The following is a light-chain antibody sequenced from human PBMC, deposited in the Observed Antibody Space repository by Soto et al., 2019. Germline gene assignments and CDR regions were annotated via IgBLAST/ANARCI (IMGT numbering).Light chain of an antibody. V-gene: IGKV4-1*01. Sequence: DIVMTQSPDSLAVSLGERATINCKSSRSVLYNSDNKNYLAWYQQKPGQPPKLLIYWASTRDSGLPDRFSGSGSGADFTLTISSLQAEDVAVYYCQQYYTTLTFGGGTKVEIK. CDR1: RSVLYNSDNKNY. J-gene: IGKJ4*01. CDR2: WAS. CDR3: QQYYTTLT.